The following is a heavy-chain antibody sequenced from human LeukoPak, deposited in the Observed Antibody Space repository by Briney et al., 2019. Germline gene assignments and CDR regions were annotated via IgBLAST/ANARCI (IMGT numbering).Heavy chain of an antibody. Sequence: SETLSLTCTVSGGSMSNYYWHWIRPAPGKGLEWIGYIYFSGTTNYSPSLKSRLTISIDTSKNQFSLNLRSVTAADTAVYYCARDSSRSYNWFDPWGQGTLVTVSS. CDR2: IYFSGTT. CDR3: ARDSSRSYNWFDP. V-gene: IGHV4-59*01. CDR1: GGSMSNYY. D-gene: IGHD6-6*01. J-gene: IGHJ5*02.